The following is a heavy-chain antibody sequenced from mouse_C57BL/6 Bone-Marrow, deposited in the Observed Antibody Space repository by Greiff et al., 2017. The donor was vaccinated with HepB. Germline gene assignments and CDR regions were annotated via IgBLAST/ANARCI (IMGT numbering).Heavy chain of an antibody. CDR1: GYTFTSYW. CDR3: ARPSSGYLYSFDY. V-gene: IGHV1-59*01. D-gene: IGHD3-2*02. Sequence: QVQLQQPGAELVRPGTSVKLSCKASGYTFTSYWMHWVKQRPGQGLEWIGVIDPSDSYTNYNQKFKGKATLTVDTSSSTAYMQLSSLTSEASAVYYCARPSSGYLYSFDYWGQGTTLTVSS. CDR2: IDPSDSYT. J-gene: IGHJ2*01.